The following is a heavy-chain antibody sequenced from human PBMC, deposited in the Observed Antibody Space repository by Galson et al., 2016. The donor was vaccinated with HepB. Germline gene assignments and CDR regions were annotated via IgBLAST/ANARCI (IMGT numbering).Heavy chain of an antibody. V-gene: IGHV1-3*01. CDR3: ARGSGEGGY. CDR2: ISAGNGYT. CDR1: GYTFTTYA. D-gene: IGHD3-16*01. J-gene: IGHJ4*02. Sequence: SVKVSCKASGYTFTTYAIHWVRQAPGQGLEWMRWISAGNGYTKYSQRFQGRVTFTTDTSATTAYMELSSLGSEDTAVYYCARGSGEGGYWGQGTLVTVSS.